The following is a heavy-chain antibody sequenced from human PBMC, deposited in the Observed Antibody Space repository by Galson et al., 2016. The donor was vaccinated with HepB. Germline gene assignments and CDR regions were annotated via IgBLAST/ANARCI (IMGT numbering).Heavy chain of an antibody. J-gene: IGHJ4*02. CDR3: ASSSNWYIFDY. D-gene: IGHD6-13*01. V-gene: IGHV4-34*01. CDR1: SGPFSAHS. Sequence: SETLSLTCAVYSGPFSAHSWNWIRQPPGGGLEWIGETSHRGSTNYSPSLQSRVTISVDTSKNQFSLKLTSVTAADTAVYYCASSSNWYIFDYWGPGSLVSVSS. CDR2: TSHRGST.